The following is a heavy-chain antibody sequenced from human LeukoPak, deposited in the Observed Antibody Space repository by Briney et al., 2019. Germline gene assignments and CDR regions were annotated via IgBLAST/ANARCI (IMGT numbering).Heavy chain of an antibody. CDR1: GFTFSAFA. CDR2: LSSDEGNK. J-gene: IGHJ4*02. V-gene: IGHV3-30*07. Sequence: GGSLRLSCAASGFTFSAFAMHWVRQAPGKGLEWVAGLSSDEGNKDYPDSVKGRFTISRDNSKNTLYLQMNSLRAEDTAVYYCANGCSSTSCQKIFDYWGQGTLVTVSS. CDR3: ANGCSSTSCQKIFDY. D-gene: IGHD2-2*01.